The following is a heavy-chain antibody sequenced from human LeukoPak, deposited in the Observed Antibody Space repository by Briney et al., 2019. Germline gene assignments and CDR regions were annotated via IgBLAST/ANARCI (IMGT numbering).Heavy chain of an antibody. D-gene: IGHD1-26*01. J-gene: IGHJ1*01. V-gene: IGHV4-4*07. CDR3: ARARIVGVSKYFQH. CDR1: GGSISSYY. Sequence: SETLSLTCSVSGGSISSYYWSWIRQPAGKGLEWIGRIYTSGSTNYNPSLKSRVTISVDTSKNQSSLKLSSVTAADTAVYYCARARIVGVSKYFQHWGQGTLVTVSS. CDR2: IYTSGST.